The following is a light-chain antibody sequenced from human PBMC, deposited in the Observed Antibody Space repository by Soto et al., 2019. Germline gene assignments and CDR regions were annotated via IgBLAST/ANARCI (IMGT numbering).Light chain of an antibody. V-gene: IGLV1-44*01. J-gene: IGLJ1*01. CDR1: GSNIGSNT. CDR3: ATWDDSLNGHV. CDR2: TNN. Sequence: QSVLTQPPSASGTPGQRITISCSGSGSNIGSNTVTWYQQLPRTAPKLLIYTNNQRPSGVPDRFSGSKSGTSASLAISGLQSGDEADYYCATWDDSLNGHVFGTGTKVTVL.